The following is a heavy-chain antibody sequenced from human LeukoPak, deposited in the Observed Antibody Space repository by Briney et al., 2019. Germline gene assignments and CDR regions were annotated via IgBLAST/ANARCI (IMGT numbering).Heavy chain of an antibody. CDR3: ASSVAGTGYYFDY. J-gene: IGHJ4*02. CDR1: GFTFSSYG. D-gene: IGHD6-19*01. Sequence: GGSLRLSCAASGFTFSSYGMHWVRQAPGKELEWVAVISYDGSNKYYADSVKGRFTISRDNSKNTLYLQMNSLRAEDTAVYYCASSVAGTGYYFDYWGQGTLVTVSS. V-gene: IGHV3-30*03. CDR2: ISYDGSNK.